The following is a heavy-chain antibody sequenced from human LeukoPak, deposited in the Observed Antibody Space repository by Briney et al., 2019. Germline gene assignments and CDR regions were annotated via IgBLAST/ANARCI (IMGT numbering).Heavy chain of an antibody. CDR2: IIPIFGTA. CDR1: GGTFSSYA. V-gene: IGHV1-69*13. Sequence: SVKVSCKASGGTFSSYAISWVRQAPGQGLEWMGGIIPIFGTANYAQKFQGRVTITADESTSTAYMELSSLRSEDTAVYYCARAPGPYYDSSGSHSFDIWGQGTMVTVSS. CDR3: ARAPGPYYDSSGSHSFDI. D-gene: IGHD3-22*01. J-gene: IGHJ3*02.